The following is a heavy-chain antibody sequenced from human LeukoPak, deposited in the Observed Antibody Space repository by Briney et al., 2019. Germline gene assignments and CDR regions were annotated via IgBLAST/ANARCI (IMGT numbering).Heavy chain of an antibody. CDR2: INHSGSF. CDR3: ARVTYCTTTSCHPLGWFDP. CDR1: GGPFSGDY. V-gene: IGHV4-34*01. D-gene: IGHD2-8*01. Sequence: PSETLSLTCAVYGGPFSGDYWSWIRQAPGKGLEWIGEINHSGSFNYNPSLKSRLLILVDTSKNQFSLKLSSVTAADTAVYYCARVTYCTTTSCHPLGWFDPWGQGTLVTVSS. J-gene: IGHJ5*02.